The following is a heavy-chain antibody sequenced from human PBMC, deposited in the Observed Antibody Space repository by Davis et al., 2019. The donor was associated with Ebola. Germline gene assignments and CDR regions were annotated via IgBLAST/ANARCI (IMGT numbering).Heavy chain of an antibody. CDR3: ARDGPEMRLVSIYYYYYGMDV. D-gene: IGHD5-24*01. CDR2: ISYDGSNK. Sequence: PGGSLRLSCAASGFTFSSYAMHWVRQAPGKGLEWVAVISYDGSNKYYADSVKGRFTISRDNSKNTLYLQMNSLRAEDTAVYYCARDGPEMRLVSIYYYYYGMDVWGQGTTVTVSS. J-gene: IGHJ6*02. CDR1: GFTFSSYA. V-gene: IGHV3-30-3*01.